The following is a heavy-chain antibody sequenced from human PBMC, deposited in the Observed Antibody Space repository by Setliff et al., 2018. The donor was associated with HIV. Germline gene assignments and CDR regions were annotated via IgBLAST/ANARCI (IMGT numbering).Heavy chain of an antibody. CDR3: ARNPRIAVAGTDYYYYMDV. J-gene: IGHJ6*03. V-gene: IGHV1-46*01. D-gene: IGHD6-19*01. CDR2: INPAGNPT. CDR1: GYTFTSDY. Sequence: ASVKVSCKASGYTFTSDYIHWVRQAPGQGLEWMGIINPAGNPTSYAQKFQGGLTMTRDTSTNTVYMELSSLRSEDTAVYYCARNPRIAVAGTDYYYYMDVWGKGTTVTVSS.